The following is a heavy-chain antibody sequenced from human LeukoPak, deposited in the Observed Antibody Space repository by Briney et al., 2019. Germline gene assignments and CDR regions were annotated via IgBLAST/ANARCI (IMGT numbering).Heavy chain of an antibody. J-gene: IGHJ6*03. CDR3: ARGHSSGWSNYCFYMDV. D-gene: IGHD6-19*01. Sequence: GGSLRLSCAASGFTFSSYAMHWVRQAPGKGLEWVAVISYDGSNKYYADSVKGRFTISRDNSKYKLYLQMNSLRAEDTAVYYCARGHSSGWSNYCFYMDVWGKGTTVTVSS. CDR1: GFTFSSYA. V-gene: IGHV3-30-3*01. CDR2: ISYDGSNK.